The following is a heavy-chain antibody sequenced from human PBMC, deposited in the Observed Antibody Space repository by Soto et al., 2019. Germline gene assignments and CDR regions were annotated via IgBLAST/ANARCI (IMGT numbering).Heavy chain of an antibody. D-gene: IGHD7-27*01. CDR1: GYTFTSYG. V-gene: IGHV1-18*01. J-gene: IGHJ4*02. CDR2: ISAYNGNT. Sequence: ASVKVSCKASGYTFTSYGISWVRQAPGQGLEWMGWISAYNGNTNYAQKLQGRVTMTTDTSTSTAYMELTSLTAADTAIYYCARANWYSEYWGQGTLVTVSS. CDR3: ARANWYSEY.